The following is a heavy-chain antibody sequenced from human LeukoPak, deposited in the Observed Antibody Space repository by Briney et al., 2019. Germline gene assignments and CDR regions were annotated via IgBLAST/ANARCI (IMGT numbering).Heavy chain of an antibody. CDR2: IYHSGST. CDR1: SSSITSEYY. Sequence: SETLSLTCSVSSSSITSEYYWGWIRQAPAKGLEWVGTIYHSGSTYYNPALRSRVTISVDTSKNQFSLKLSSVTAADTAVYYCARTHRDHYYYMDVWGKGTTVTVSS. J-gene: IGHJ6*03. V-gene: IGHV4-38-2*02. CDR3: ARTHRDHYYYMDV.